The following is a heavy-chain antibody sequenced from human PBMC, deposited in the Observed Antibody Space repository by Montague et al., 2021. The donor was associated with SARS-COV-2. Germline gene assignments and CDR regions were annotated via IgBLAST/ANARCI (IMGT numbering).Heavy chain of an antibody. CDR3: ASDLVGIDV. Sequence: TLSLTCTVSGGSISYGGYFWNWIRQHPGKGLEWNGNIGKSGNTQSNPSLKSRVSLSVDTTKNQFSLNLRSATAAGTALYYCASDLVGIDVWGQGTTVIVSS. CDR2: IGKSGNT. J-gene: IGHJ6*02. D-gene: IGHD7-27*01. CDR1: GGSISYGGYF. V-gene: IGHV4-31*03.